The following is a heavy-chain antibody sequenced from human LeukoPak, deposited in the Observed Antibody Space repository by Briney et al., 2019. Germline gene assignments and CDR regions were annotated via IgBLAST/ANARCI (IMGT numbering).Heavy chain of an antibody. D-gene: IGHD3-22*01. Sequence: GGSLRLSCAASGFSFSNYAMNWVRQAPGKGLEWVSVISGSGGSTYYADSVKGRFTISRDNSKNTLYLEMNSLRAEDTAVYYCAKEHYDSSGYYYRYFQHWGQGTLVPVSS. V-gene: IGHV3-23*01. CDR2: ISGSGGST. CDR3: AKEHYDSSGYYYRYFQH. J-gene: IGHJ1*01. CDR1: GFSFSNYA.